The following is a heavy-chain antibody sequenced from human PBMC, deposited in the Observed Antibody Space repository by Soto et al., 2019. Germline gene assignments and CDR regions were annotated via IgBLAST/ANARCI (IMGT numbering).Heavy chain of an antibody. CDR3: AGGHYYDSSGPLDY. Sequence: GSLRLSCAASGFTFSSYGMHWVRQAPGKGLEWVAVIWYDGSNKYYADSVKGRFTISRDNSKNTLYLQMNSLRAEDTAVYYCAGGHYYDSSGPLDYWGQGTLVTVSS. CDR2: IWYDGSNK. D-gene: IGHD3-22*01. V-gene: IGHV3-33*01. J-gene: IGHJ4*02. CDR1: GFTFSSYG.